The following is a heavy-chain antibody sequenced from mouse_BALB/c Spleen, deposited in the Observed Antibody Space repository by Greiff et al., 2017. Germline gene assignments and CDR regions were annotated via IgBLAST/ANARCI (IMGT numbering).Heavy chain of an antibody. CDR3: TRDQDRWFAY. CDR1: GFTFSSYT. V-gene: IGHV5-6-4*01. Sequence: DVQLVESGGGLVKPGGSLKLSCAASGFTFSSYTMSWVRQTPEKRLEWVATISSGGSYTYYPDSVKGRFTISRDNAKNTLYLQMSSLKSEDTAMYYCTRDQDRWFAYWGQGTLVTVSA. J-gene: IGHJ3*01. CDR2: ISSGGSYT.